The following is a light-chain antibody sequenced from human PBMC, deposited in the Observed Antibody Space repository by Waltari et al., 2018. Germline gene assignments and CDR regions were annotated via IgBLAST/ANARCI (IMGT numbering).Light chain of an antibody. J-gene: IGLJ1*01. CDR3: SSYTSSSTRV. V-gene: IGLV2-14*01. CDR2: EVS. Sequence: QSALTQPASVSGSPGQSTTISCTGTSSDAGGYNYVSWYQQHPSKAHKLMIYEVSNRPAGVSNRFSGSKSGNTASLTISGLQAEDEADYYCSSYTSSSTRVFGTGTKVTVL. CDR1: SSDAGGYNY.